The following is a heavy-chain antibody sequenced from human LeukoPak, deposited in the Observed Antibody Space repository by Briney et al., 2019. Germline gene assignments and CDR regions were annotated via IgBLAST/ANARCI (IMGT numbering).Heavy chain of an antibody. V-gene: IGHV1-46*01. Sequence: ASVRVSCKASGYTFTSYYMHWVRQAPGQGLEWMGIINPSGGSTSYAQKFQGRVTITTDESTSTAYMELSSLRSEDTAVYYCARLGRYYYDSSGYYHKYFDYWGQGTLVTVSS. D-gene: IGHD3-22*01. J-gene: IGHJ4*02. CDR1: GYTFTSYY. CDR2: INPSGGST. CDR3: ARLGRYYYDSSGYYHKYFDY.